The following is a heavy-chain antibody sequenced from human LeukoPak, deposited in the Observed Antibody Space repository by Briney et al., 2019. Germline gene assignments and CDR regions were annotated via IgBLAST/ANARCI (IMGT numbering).Heavy chain of an antibody. CDR3: ARGYEEYGMDV. CDR2: ISVGGGSP. Sequence: GGSLRLSCAASGFTFAGYAMTWVRQAPGKGLEWVSGISVGGGSPDYADSVKGRFTISRDNAKNSLYLQMNSLRAEDTAVYYCARGYEEYGMDVWGQGTTVTVSS. CDR1: GFTFAGYA. D-gene: IGHD3-3*01. V-gene: IGHV3-23*01. J-gene: IGHJ6*02.